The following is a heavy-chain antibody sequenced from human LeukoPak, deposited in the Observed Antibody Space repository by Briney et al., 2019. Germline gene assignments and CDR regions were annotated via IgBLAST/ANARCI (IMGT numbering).Heavy chain of an antibody. V-gene: IGHV3-30-3*01. CDR2: ISYDGSNK. CDR3: ARDVRTIFGDGDYFDY. J-gene: IGHJ4*02. D-gene: IGHD3-3*01. CDR1: GFTFSSYA. Sequence: GGSLRLSCAASGFTFSSYAMHWVRQAPGKGLEWVAVISYDGSNKYYADSVKGRFTISRDNSKNTLYLQMNSLRAEDTAVYYCARDVRTIFGDGDYFDYWGQGTLVTVSS.